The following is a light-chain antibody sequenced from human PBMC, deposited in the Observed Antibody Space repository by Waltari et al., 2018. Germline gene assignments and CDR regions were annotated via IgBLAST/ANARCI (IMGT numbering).Light chain of an antibody. CDR1: NSNIGSKP. J-gene: IGLJ2*01. Sequence: QSVLTQPPSASGTPGQTVTISCSGSNSNIGSKPVSWYQQLPGSAPKLLIYSNDRRPSGVPARFSGSKSGTSASLAITGLQSEDEADYHCAAWDVRLNAVVFGGGTKLTVL. V-gene: IGLV1-44*01. CDR3: AAWDVRLNAVV. CDR2: SND.